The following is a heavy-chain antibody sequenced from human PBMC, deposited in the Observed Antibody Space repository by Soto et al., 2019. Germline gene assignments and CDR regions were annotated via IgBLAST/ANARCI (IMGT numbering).Heavy chain of an antibody. V-gene: IGHV3-23*01. J-gene: IGHJ6*02. CDR2: ISGSGGST. CDR3: ATTHGGHMTTVTKYYYYGMDV. D-gene: IGHD4-17*01. Sequence: GGSLRLSCAASGVTFSSYAMSWVRQAPGKGLEWVSAISGSGGSTYYAGSVKGRFTISRDNSKNTLYLQMNSLRAEDTAVYYCATTHGGHMTTVTKYYYYGMDVWGQGTTVTVSS. CDR1: GVTFSSYA.